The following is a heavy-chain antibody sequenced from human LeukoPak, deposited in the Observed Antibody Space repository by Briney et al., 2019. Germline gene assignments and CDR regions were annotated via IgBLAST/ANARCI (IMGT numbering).Heavy chain of an antibody. Sequence: SETLSLTCTVPGGSISSYYWSWVRQPAGKGLEWIGRIYTSGSTNYHPSLKSRVTMSVDTSKNQFSLKLGSVTAADTAVYYCAVRITMIVGAFDIWGQGTMVTVSS. CDR2: IYTSGST. CDR1: GGSISSYY. J-gene: IGHJ3*02. CDR3: AVRITMIVGAFDI. V-gene: IGHV4-4*07. D-gene: IGHD3-22*01.